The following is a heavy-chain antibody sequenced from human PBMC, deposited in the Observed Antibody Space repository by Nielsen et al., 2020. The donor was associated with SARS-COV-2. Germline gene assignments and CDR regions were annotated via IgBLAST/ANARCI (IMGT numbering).Heavy chain of an antibody. V-gene: IGHV3-7*03. CDR3: ARDEVAVAGTGYYYGMDV. Sequence: GESLKISCAASGFSFSTYNMNWVRQAPGKGLEWVANIKQDGSEKYYVDSVKGRFTISRDNAKNSLYLQMNSLRAEDTAVYYCARDEVAVAGTGYYYGMDVWGQGTTVTVSS. D-gene: IGHD6-19*01. CDR1: GFSFSTYN. CDR2: IKQDGSEK. J-gene: IGHJ6*02.